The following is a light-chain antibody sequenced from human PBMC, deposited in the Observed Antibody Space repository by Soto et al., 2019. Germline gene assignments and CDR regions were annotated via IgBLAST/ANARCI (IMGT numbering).Light chain of an antibody. CDR2: DQQ. J-gene: IGLJ1*01. V-gene: IGLV1-40*01. Sequence: HSALTQPPSVSAAPGQRVTISCTGSSSNXGAGYDVHCYQLRPGTAPTLLIYDQQNRPSLVPERCPGAKCGTSASLARTGLQAEAEADCYCQSYDSSQSVSYVFGTGTKVTVL. CDR1: SSNXGAGYD. CDR3: QSYDSSQSVSYV.